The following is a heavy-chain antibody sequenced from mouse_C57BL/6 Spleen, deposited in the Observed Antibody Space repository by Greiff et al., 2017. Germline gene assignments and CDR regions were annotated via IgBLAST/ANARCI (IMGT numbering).Heavy chain of an antibody. D-gene: IGHD1-1*01. CDR3: ARNDYYGSSYLAY. J-gene: IGHJ3*01. CDR2: INPNYGTT. CDR1: GYSFTDYN. Sequence: VQLQQSGPELVKPGASVKISCKASGYSFTDYNLNWVKQSNGKSLEWIGVINPNYGTTSYNQKFKGKATLTVDQSSSTAYIQLNSLTSEDSAVYYCARNDYYGSSYLAYWGQGTLVTVSA. V-gene: IGHV1-39*01.